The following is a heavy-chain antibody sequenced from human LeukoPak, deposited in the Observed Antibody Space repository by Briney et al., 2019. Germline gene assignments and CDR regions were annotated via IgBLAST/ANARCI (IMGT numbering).Heavy chain of an antibody. Sequence: SSETLSLTCTVSGGSISSYYWSWIRQPAGKGLEWIGRIYTSGSTNYNPSLKSRVTMSLDTSKNQFPLKLSSVTAADTAVYYCARVPYYYDSSGYYEVGAFDIWGQGTMVTVSS. CDR3: ARVPYYYDSSGYYEVGAFDI. V-gene: IGHV4-4*07. D-gene: IGHD3-22*01. J-gene: IGHJ3*02. CDR2: IYTSGST. CDR1: GGSISSYY.